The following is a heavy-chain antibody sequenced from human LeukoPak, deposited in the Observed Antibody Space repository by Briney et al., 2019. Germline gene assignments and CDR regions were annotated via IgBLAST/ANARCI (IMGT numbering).Heavy chain of an antibody. J-gene: IGHJ4*02. CDR1: GFTFSSYS. CDR2: ISSSSSYI. D-gene: IGHD6-6*01. CDR3: AREDSSSSAGDDY. Sequence: GGSLRLSCAASGFTFSSYSMTWVRQAPGEGLEWVSSISSSSSYIYYADSVKGRFTISRDNAKNSLYLQMNSLRAEDTAVYYCAREDSSSSAGDDYWGQGTLVTVSS. V-gene: IGHV3-21*01.